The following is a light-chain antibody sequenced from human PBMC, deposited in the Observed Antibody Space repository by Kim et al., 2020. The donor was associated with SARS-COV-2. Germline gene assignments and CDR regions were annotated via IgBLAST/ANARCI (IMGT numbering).Light chain of an antibody. V-gene: IGLV1-44*01. CDR3: AAWDDTLQGTVV. CDR2: RNS. Sequence: QRITITCYGSNSPIGVQPVNWYQQLPGPTPKLLNYRNSQRPPGVPDRLSGSRSSTSASLAISGLQSEDEAEYYCAAWDDTLQGTVVFGGGTQLTVL. CDR1: NSPIGVQP. J-gene: IGLJ2*01.